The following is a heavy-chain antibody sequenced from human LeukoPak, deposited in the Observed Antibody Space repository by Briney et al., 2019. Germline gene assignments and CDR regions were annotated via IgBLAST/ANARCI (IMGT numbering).Heavy chain of an antibody. CDR3: ARVVLTGDHNAFDI. Sequence: GGSLRLSCAASGFTFSSYWMSWVRQAPGKGLEWVANIKQDGSEKYYVDSVKGRFTISRDNAKNSLYLQMNSLRAEDTAVYYCARVVLTGDHNAFDIWGQGTMVTVS. CDR2: IKQDGSEK. V-gene: IGHV3-7*01. D-gene: IGHD7-27*01. J-gene: IGHJ3*02. CDR1: GFTFSSYW.